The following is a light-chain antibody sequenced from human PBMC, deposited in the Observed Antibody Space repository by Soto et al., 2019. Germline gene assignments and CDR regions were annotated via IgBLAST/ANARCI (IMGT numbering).Light chain of an antibody. CDR3: QQDGTSPIT. V-gene: IGKV3-20*01. CDR2: GAS. CDR1: QTVSSY. J-gene: IGKJ5*01. Sequence: ENVLTQSPGTLSLSPGERATLSCRASQTVSSYLTWYQQRPGQAPRLLIYGASKRATGIPDRFSGSGSGTDFTLTSSRLEPEYFSLYYCQQDGTSPITFGQGTRLEIK.